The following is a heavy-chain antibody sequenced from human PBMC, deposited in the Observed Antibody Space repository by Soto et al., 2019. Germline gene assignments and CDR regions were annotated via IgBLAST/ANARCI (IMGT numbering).Heavy chain of an antibody. CDR2: IKQDGSDK. CDR1: GFTFSSYW. J-gene: IGHJ6*02. Sequence: GGSLRLSCAASGFTFSSYWMSWVRQAPGKGLEWVANIKQDGSDKYYADSGKGRFTISRDNAKNSLYLQMNSLRAEDTAVYSFARELVVPAARVEVYYYYGMDVWGQGTTVTVSS. CDR3: ARELVVPAARVEVYYYYGMDV. D-gene: IGHD2-2*01. V-gene: IGHV3-7*01.